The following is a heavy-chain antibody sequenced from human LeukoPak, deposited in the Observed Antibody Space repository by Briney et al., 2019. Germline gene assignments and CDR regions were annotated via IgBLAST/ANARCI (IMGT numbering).Heavy chain of an antibody. CDR3: AKAVVVVPAATPFDY. CDR2: ISGSGGAT. V-gene: IGHV3-23*01. Sequence: GGSLRLSCAASGFTFSTYAMSWVRQAPGKGLEWVSTISGSGGATYYADSVKGRFTISRDNPKITLYLQMNGLRAEDTALFYCAKAVVVVPAATPFDYWGLGTLVTVSS. CDR1: GFTFSTYA. D-gene: IGHD2-2*01. J-gene: IGHJ4*02.